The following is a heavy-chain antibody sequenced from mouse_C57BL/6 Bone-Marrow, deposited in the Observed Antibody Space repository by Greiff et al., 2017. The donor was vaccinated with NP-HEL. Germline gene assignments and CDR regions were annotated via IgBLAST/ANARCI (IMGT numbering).Heavy chain of an antibody. CDR2: IYWDDDK. J-gene: IGHJ4*01. Sequence: QVTLKESGPGILQSSQTLSLTCSFSGFSLSTSGMGVSWIRQPSGKGLEWLAHIYWDDDKRYDPSLKSRLTTPKDTSKNQVFLKITSVDTTDTATYYCARRASKLYAMDYWGQGTSVTVSS. V-gene: IGHV8-12*01. CDR1: GFSLSTSGMG. CDR3: ARRASKLYAMDY.